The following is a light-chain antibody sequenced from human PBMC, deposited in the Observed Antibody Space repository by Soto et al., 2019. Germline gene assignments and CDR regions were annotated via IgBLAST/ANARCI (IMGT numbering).Light chain of an antibody. CDR3: PQYDSRTNT. Sequence: DIQMPQSPSSLSASVGDRVTITCQASQDITLYLNWYQHKAGKAPNLLIHDVSTLETGVPARVSGRGSGTIFTLTIINLQPADVATYYGPQYDSRTNTFGQGTKVEIK. J-gene: IGKJ2*01. CDR1: QDITLY. CDR2: DVS. V-gene: IGKV1-33*01.